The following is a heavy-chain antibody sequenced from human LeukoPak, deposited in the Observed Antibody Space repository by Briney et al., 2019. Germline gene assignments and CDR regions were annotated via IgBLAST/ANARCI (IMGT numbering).Heavy chain of an antibody. CDR3: AREIIGGSKIYYYYYMDV. J-gene: IGHJ6*03. CDR1: GYTFTGYY. CDR2: INPNSGGT. V-gene: IGHV1-2*02. Sequence: ASVKVSCKASGYTFTGYYMHWVRQAPGQGLEWMGWINPNSGGTNYAQKFQGRVTMTRDTSISTAYMELSRLRSDDTAVYYCAREIIGGSKIYYYYYMDVWGKGTTVTVSS. D-gene: IGHD1-26*01.